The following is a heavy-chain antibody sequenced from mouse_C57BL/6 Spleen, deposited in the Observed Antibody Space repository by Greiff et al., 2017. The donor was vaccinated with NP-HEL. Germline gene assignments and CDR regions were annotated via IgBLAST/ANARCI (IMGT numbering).Heavy chain of an antibody. V-gene: IGHV1-9*01. J-gene: IGHJ2*01. CDR2: ILPGSGST. CDR1: GYTFTGYW. D-gene: IGHD2-3*01. Sequence: VQLQQSGAELMKPGASVKLSCKATGYTFTGYWIGWVKQRPGHGLEWIGEILPGSGSTNYNAKFKGKATFTADTSSNTAYMQLSSLTTEDSAIYYCARGYDGYLDDWGQGTTLTVSS. CDR3: ARGYDGYLDD.